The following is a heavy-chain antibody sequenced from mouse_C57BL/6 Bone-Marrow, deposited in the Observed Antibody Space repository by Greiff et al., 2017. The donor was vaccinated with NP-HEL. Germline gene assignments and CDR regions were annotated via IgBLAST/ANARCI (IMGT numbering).Heavy chain of an antibody. D-gene: IGHD2-4*01. CDR3: TRVRDYDPCFAY. V-gene: IGHV5-9-1*02. J-gene: IGHJ3*01. CDR2: ISSGGDYI. CDR1: GFTFSSYA. Sequence: EVKLMESGEGLVKPGGSLKLSCAASGFTFSSYAMSWVRQTPEKRLEWVAYISSGGDYIYYADTVKGRFTISRDNARNTLYLQMSSLKSEDTDMYYCTRVRDYDPCFAYWGQGTLVTVSA.